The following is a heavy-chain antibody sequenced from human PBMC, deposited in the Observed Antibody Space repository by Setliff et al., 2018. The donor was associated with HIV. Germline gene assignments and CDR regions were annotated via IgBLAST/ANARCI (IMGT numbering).Heavy chain of an antibody. Sequence: ASETLSLTCTVSGGSISSYYWSWIRQPPGKGLEWIGYIYYSGSTNYNPSLKSRVTISIDRSRNQFSLKLSAVTAADTAVYFCARDPSDGYGHFDYWGQGALVTVSS. J-gene: IGHJ4*02. CDR1: GGSISSYY. D-gene: IGHD5-18*01. CDR3: ARDPSDGYGHFDY. CDR2: IYYSGST. V-gene: IGHV4-59*12.